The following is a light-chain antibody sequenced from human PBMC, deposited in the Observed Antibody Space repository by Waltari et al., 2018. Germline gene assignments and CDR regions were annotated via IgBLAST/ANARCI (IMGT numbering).Light chain of an antibody. CDR1: QSVSVI. CDR2: SAS. Sequence: EVVLTQSPATLSLSPGARATLSCRASQSVSVILAWYQQRPGQAPRILIYSASTRATGIPARFSGSGSGTEFTLTISSLESEDFAVYYCQQSHNWPPLTFGGGTKVEIK. CDR3: QQSHNWPPLT. V-gene: IGKV3-15*01. J-gene: IGKJ4*01.